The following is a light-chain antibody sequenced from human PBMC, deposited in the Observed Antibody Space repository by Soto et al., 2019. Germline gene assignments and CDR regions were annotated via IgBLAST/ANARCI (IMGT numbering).Light chain of an antibody. CDR1: SSDVGTYNL. Sequence: QSALTQPASVSGSPGQSITISCIGTSSDVGTYNLVSWYQQHPGKAPKLMIYEGSKRPSGVSGRFSGSKSGNTASLTISGLQAEDEADYYCCSYAGSSTFYVFGTGTKLTVL. J-gene: IGLJ1*01. CDR3: CSYAGSSTFYV. CDR2: EGS. V-gene: IGLV2-23*01.